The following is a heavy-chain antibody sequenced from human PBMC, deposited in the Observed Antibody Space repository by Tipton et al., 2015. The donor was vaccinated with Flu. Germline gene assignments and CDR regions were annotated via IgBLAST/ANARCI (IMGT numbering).Heavy chain of an antibody. CDR3: AKVIPEIVAGLDY. V-gene: IGHV3-23*01. J-gene: IGHJ4*02. CDR2: IRGSAGRGAGT. Sequence: GSLRLSCAASGFIFSRYAMSWVRQAPGKGLEWVSNIRGSAGRGAGTYYADSVKGRFSISRDNSKNTLCLHMNSLRAEDTAIYYCAKVIPEIVAGLDYWGQGTLVTVSS. CDR1: GFIFSRYA. D-gene: IGHD6-19*01.